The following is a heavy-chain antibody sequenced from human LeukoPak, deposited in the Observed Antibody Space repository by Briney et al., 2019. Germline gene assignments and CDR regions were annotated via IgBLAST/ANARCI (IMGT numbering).Heavy chain of an antibody. D-gene: IGHD2-2*01. CDR2: TSSSSSYI. CDR1: GFTFSSYS. V-gene: IGHV3-21*01. Sequence: GGSLRLSCAASGFTFSSYSMNWVRQAPGKGLEWVSSTSSSSSYIYYADSVKGQFTISRDNAKNSLYLQMNSLRAEDTAVYYCASEDIVVVPAAMGYWGQGTLVTVSS. CDR3: ASEDIVVVPAAMGY. J-gene: IGHJ4*02.